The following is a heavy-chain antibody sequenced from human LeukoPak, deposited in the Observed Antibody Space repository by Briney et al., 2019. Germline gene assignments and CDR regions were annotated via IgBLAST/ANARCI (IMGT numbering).Heavy chain of an antibody. J-gene: IGHJ4*02. CDR2: ISSSNSYI. V-gene: IGHV3-21*01. CDR1: GFTFSDYS. CDR3: ARERFHGSGAPRYDY. Sequence: GGSLRLSCAASGFTFSDYSMNWVRQAPGKGLEWVSSISSSNSYIYYADSLKGRFTSSRDNAKNSLYLQMNSLRAEDTAIYYCARERFHGSGAPRYDYWGQGILVTVSS. D-gene: IGHD3-10*01.